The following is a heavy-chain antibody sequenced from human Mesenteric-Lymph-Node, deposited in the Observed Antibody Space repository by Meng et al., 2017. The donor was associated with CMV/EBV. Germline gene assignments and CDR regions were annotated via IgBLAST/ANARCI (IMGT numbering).Heavy chain of an antibody. CDR1: GYTFIGYY. V-gene: IGHV1-2*02. Sequence: ASVKVSCKASGYTFIGYYIHWVRQAPGQGLEWMGWINPNTGDTNYAQNFQGRVTMTRDTSISTAYLELNRLTSDDTGVYYCARAWQLVYPLDYWGQGTLVTVSS. CDR3: ARAWQLVYPLDY. D-gene: IGHD6-6*01. J-gene: IGHJ4*02. CDR2: INPNTGDT.